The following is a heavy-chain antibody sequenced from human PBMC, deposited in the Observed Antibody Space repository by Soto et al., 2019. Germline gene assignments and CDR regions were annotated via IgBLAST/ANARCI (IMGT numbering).Heavy chain of an antibody. CDR1: GYTFASYD. V-gene: IGHV1-8*01. J-gene: IGHJ6*03. D-gene: IGHD2-21*01. CDR2: MNPNSGNT. Sequence: ASVKVSCKASGYTFASYDINWVRQATGQGLEWMGWMNPNSGNTGYAQKFQGRVTMTRNTSISTAYMELSSLRSEDTAVYYCARVKGIGYYYYYMDVWGKGTTVTVSS. CDR3: ARVKGIGYYYYYMDV.